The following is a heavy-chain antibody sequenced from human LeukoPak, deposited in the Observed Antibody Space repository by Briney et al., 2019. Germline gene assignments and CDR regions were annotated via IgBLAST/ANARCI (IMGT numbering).Heavy chain of an antibody. V-gene: IGHV3-30*04. CDR3: ARGFGELYYYYYMDV. CDR1: GFTFSSYA. CDR2: ISYDGSNK. D-gene: IGHD3-10*01. J-gene: IGHJ6*03. Sequence: GGSLRLSCAASGFTFSSYAMHWVRQAPGKGLEWVAVISYDGSNKYYADSVKGRFTISRDNSKNTLYLQMNSLRAEDTAVYYCARGFGELYYYYYMDVWGKGTTVTISS.